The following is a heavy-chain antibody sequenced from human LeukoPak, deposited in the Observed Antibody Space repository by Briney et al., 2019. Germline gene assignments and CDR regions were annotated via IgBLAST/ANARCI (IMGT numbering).Heavy chain of an antibody. D-gene: IGHD3-16*02. Sequence: SETLSLTCAVYGGSFSGYYWSWIRQPPGKGLEWIGEINHSGSTNYNPSLKSRVTISVDTSKNQFSLKLSSVTAADTAVYYCARGRRHPYRPYYFDSWGQGTLATVSS. V-gene: IGHV4-34*01. CDR2: INHSGST. CDR3: ARGRRHPYRPYYFDS. CDR1: GGSFSGYY. J-gene: IGHJ4*02.